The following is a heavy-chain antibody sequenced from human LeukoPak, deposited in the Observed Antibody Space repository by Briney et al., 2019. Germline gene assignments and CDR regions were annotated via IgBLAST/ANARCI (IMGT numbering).Heavy chain of an antibody. V-gene: IGHV5-51*01. D-gene: IGHD3-16*01. J-gene: IGHJ5*02. CDR1: GDGFDDYR. CDR2: IHPSSYLT. CDR3: ARRAQLARLVVDWFDP. Sequence: GESLKISCRVSGDGFDDYRIGWVRHISGEGLQWVAIIHPSSYLTHYSPSFQGRVSISPDRAITTAYLPWNRLRTSDTAMYFCARRAQLARLVVDWFDPWGQGTLVTVSS.